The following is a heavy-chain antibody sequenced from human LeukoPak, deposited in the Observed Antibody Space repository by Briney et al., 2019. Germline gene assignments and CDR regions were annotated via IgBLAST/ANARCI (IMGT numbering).Heavy chain of an antibody. CDR1: GFTFSDYN. D-gene: IGHD4-17*01. Sequence: GGSLRLSCAASGFTFSDYNMRWIRQAPGKGLEWVSSISRSGSTKYYADSVKGRFTISRDNAKNSLFLQMNSLRAEDTAVYYCARDRPADDDYGIDYWGQGTLVTVSS. V-gene: IGHV3-11*01. CDR2: ISRSGSTK. J-gene: IGHJ4*02. CDR3: ARDRPADDDYGIDY.